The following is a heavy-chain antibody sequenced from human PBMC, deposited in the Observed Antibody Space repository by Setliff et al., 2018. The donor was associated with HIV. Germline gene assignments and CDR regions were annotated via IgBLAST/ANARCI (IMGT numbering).Heavy chain of an antibody. Sequence: GASVKVSCKSSGYTFTGYYMHWVRQAPGQGLEWMGWINPNSGGTNYAQKFQGRVTMTRDTSISTAYMELSRLRSDDTAVYYCARSRITIFGAVITELHFDYWGQGTLVTVSS. CDR3: ARSRITIFGAVITELHFDY. CDR1: GYTFTGYY. D-gene: IGHD3-3*01. V-gene: IGHV1-2*02. J-gene: IGHJ4*02. CDR2: INPNSGGT.